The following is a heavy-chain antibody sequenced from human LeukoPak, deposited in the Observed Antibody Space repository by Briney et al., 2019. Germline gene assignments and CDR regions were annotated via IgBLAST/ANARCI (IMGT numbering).Heavy chain of an antibody. J-gene: IGHJ5*02. CDR2: ISGSSTTI. V-gene: IGHV3-48*02. Sequence: PGGSLILSCAASGFSFSTYSINWVRQAPGKGLEWVSYISGSSTTIYYADSVKGRFTISRDNAKNSLYLQMNSLRDEDTAVYYCANDFVGATASWGQGTLVTVSS. CDR1: GFSFSTYS. D-gene: IGHD1-26*01. CDR3: ANDFVGATAS.